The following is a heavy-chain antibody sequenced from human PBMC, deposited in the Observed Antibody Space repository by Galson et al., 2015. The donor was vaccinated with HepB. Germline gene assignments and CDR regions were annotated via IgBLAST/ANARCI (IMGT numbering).Heavy chain of an antibody. CDR3: ARDYYDSSGYFPFDY. CDR2: FDPEDGET. Sequence: SVKVSCKVSGYTLTELSMHWVRQAPGKGLEWMGGFDPEDGETIYAQKFQGRVTMTEDTSTDTAYMELSSLRSDDTAVYYCARDYYDSSGYFPFDYWGQGTLVTVSS. V-gene: IGHV1-24*01. D-gene: IGHD3-22*01. CDR1: GYTLTELS. J-gene: IGHJ4*02.